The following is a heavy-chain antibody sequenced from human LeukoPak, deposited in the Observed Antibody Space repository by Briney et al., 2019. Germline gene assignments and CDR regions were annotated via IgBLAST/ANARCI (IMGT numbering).Heavy chain of an antibody. CDR3: ATGVKGSVPAAIQFDY. CDR2: FDPEDGET. V-gene: IGHV1-24*01. D-gene: IGHD2-2*01. CDR1: GYTLTESS. J-gene: IGHJ4*02. Sequence: GASVKVSCKVSGYTLTESSTHWVRQAPGKGLEWMGGFDPEDGETIYAQKFQGRVTMTEDTSTDTAYMELSSLRSEDTAVYYCATGVKGSVPAAIQFDYWGQGTLVTVSS.